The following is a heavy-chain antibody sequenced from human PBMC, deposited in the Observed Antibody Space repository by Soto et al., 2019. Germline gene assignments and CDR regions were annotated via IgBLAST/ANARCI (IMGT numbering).Heavy chain of an antibody. D-gene: IGHD3-16*01. Sequence: LSLTCTVSGGSISSGGYYWSWIRQHPGKGLEWIGYIYYSGSTYYNPSLKSRVTISVDTSKNQFSLKLSSVTAADTAVYYCARELRWGEDYYVMDVWGQGPTVTVS. V-gene: IGHV4-31*03. CDR2: IYYSGST. CDR3: ARELRWGEDYYVMDV. J-gene: IGHJ6*02. CDR1: GGSISSGGYY.